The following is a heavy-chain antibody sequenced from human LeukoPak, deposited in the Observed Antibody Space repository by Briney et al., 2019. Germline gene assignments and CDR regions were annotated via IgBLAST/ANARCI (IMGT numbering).Heavy chain of an antibody. CDR3: AKAGQRSYAEAFDS. D-gene: IGHD3-16*01. V-gene: IGHV3-33*06. J-gene: IGHJ4*02. CDR1: GSSPNNYA. CDR2: IWHDGLNK. Sequence: GGSLRLSCAASGSSPNNYAMHWVRQAPGNGLERVAVIWHDGLNKFYADFLKGRFTISRDFSKDTVYLQMSGVTVEDTAVYYCAKAGQRSYAEAFDSWGQGTLVTVSS.